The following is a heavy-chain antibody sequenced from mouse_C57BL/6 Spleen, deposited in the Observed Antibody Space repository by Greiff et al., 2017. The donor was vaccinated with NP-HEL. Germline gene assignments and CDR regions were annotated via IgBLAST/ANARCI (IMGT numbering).Heavy chain of an antibody. V-gene: IGHV1-26*01. Sequence: EVQLQQSGPELVKPGASVKISCKASGYTFTDYYMNWVKQSHGKSLEWIGDINPTHGGPSYNQKFKGKATLTVNKSSSTAYMELRSLTSEDSAVYDCARSDYGYPYYYAMDYWGQGTSVTVSS. CDR3: ARSDYGYPYYYAMDY. D-gene: IGHD2-2*01. J-gene: IGHJ4*01. CDR1: GYTFTDYY. CDR2: INPTHGGP.